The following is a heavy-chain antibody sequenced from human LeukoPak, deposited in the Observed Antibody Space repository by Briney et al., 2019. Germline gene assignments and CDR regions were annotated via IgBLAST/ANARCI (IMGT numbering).Heavy chain of an antibody. V-gene: IGHV3-64*05. CDR2: ISGDGSST. J-gene: IGHJ4*02. CDR3: VYQVQGVVK. CDR1: GFTFSSYA. Sequence: GGSLRLSCSASGFTFSSYAMHWVRQAPGKGLEYVSSISGDGSSTYYADSVKGRFTISRDNSKNTLYVQMTSLRAEDTAVYYCVYQVQGVVKWGQGTLVTVSS. D-gene: IGHD3-3*01.